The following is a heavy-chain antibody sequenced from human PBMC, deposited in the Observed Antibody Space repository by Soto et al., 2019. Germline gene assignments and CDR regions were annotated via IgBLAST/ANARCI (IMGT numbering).Heavy chain of an antibody. CDR3: AAGEASSRNLAPYYLDF. J-gene: IGHJ4*02. D-gene: IGHD6-13*01. CDR1: GGSMRNYF. Sequence: SETLSLTCTVSGGSMRNYFWTWLRQPPGKGLEWIGYIHYSGTTSFFPSYNPSLRSRVTISEDTSKNQFSLKLLSVTTADTAVYFCAAGEASSRNLAPYYLDFWGQGTLVTVSS. CDR2: IHYSGTT. V-gene: IGHV4-59*01.